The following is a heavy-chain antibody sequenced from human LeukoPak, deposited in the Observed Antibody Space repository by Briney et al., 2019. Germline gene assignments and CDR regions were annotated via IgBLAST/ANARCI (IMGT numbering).Heavy chain of an antibody. Sequence: PGGSLRLSCAASGFTFSSYSMNWIRQAPGEGLEWVANMRPDGSVIEYVDSVKGRFTISRDNAKNALYLQMNNLRAEDTAVYYCARDNYYTIDHWGQGTLVTVSS. CDR3: ARDNYYTIDH. CDR2: MRPDGSVI. D-gene: IGHD3-10*01. CDR1: GFTFSSYS. V-gene: IGHV3-7*01. J-gene: IGHJ4*02.